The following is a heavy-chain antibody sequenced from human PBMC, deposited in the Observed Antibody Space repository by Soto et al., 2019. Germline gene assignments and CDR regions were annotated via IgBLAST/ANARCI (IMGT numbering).Heavy chain of an antibody. V-gene: IGHV6-1*01. CDR1: GDSVSSNSAA. CDR3: ARDRDYDFWSGYYLENWFDP. D-gene: IGHD3-3*01. J-gene: IGHJ5*02. CDR2: TYYRSKWYN. Sequence: PSQTLSLTCAISGDSVSSNSAAWNWIRQSPSRGLEWLGRTYYRSKWYNDYAVSVKSRITINPDTSKNQFSLQLNSATPEDTAVYYCARDRDYDFWSGYYLENWFDPWGQGTLVIVSS.